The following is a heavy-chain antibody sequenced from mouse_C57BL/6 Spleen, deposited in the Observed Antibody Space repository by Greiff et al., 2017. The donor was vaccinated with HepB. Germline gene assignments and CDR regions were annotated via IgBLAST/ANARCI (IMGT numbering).Heavy chain of an antibody. CDR3: ASYYYGSFAY. V-gene: IGHV1-18*01. J-gene: IGHJ3*01. CDR2: INPNNGGT. CDR1: GYTFTDYN. Sequence: VQLKQSGPELVKPGASVKIPCKASGYTFTDYNMDWVKQSHGKSLEWIGDINPNNGGTIYNQKFKGKATLTVDKSSSTAYMELRSLTSEDTAVYYCASYYYGSFAYWGQGTLVTVSA. D-gene: IGHD1-1*01.